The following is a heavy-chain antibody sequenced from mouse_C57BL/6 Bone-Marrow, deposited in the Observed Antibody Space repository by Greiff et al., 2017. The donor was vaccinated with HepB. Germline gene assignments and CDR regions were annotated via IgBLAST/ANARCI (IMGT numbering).Heavy chain of an antibody. J-gene: IGHJ2*01. Sequence: QVHVKQSGAELARPGASVKLSCKASGYTFTSYGISWVKQRTGQGLEWIGEVYPRSGNTYYNEKFKGKATLTADKSSSTADMELRSLTSEESAVYCCARRRITTVVENYFDYWGQGATLTVSS. V-gene: IGHV1-81*01. CDR2: VYPRSGNT. CDR3: ARRRITTVVENYFDY. CDR1: GYTFTSYG. D-gene: IGHD1-1*01.